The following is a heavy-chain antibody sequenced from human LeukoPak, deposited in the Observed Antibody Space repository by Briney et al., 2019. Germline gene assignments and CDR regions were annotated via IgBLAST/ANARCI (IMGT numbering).Heavy chain of an antibody. CDR3: AKGSITMIVVAV. Sequence: PGGSLRLSCAAFGFTFSSCAMSWVRQAPGKGLEWVSAISGSGGSTYYADSVKGRFTISRDNSKNTLYLQMNSLRAEDTAVYYCAKGSITMIVVAVWGQGTLVTVSS. D-gene: IGHD3-22*01. CDR2: ISGSGGST. V-gene: IGHV3-23*01. J-gene: IGHJ4*02. CDR1: GFTFSSCA.